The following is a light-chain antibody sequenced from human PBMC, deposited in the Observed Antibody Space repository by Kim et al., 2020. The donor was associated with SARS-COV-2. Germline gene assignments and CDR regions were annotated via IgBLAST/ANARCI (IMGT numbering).Light chain of an antibody. CDR2: SNK. V-gene: IGLV1-44*01. Sequence: GQRVTIACSGGSANIGSNTVNWYQQLPGTAPKLLIYSNKQRPSGVPDRCSGSKSGTSASLAISGLQSEDEADYYCAAWDDSLNGPVFGGGTQLTVL. CDR3: AAWDDSLNGPV. J-gene: IGLJ2*01. CDR1: SANIGSNT.